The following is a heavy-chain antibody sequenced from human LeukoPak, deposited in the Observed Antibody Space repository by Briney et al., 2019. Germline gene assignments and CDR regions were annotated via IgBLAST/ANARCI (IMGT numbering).Heavy chain of an antibody. D-gene: IGHD2-15*01. J-gene: IGHJ4*02. Sequence: PGGSLRLSCAASGFTFSSYEMNWVRQAPGKGLEWVSYISSSGSTIYYADPVKGRFTISRDNAKNSLYLQMNSLRAEDTAVYYCARGFKVVVHWGQGTLVTVSS. V-gene: IGHV3-48*03. CDR1: GFTFSSYE. CDR2: ISSSGSTI. CDR3: ARGFKVVVH.